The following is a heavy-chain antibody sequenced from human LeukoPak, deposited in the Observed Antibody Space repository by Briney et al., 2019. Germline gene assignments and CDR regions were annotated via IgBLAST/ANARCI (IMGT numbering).Heavy chain of an antibody. V-gene: IGHV3-23*01. J-gene: IGHJ6*03. CDR3: AKDTTAWWYHRAYMNV. CDR2: IGGSGDKT. Sequence: EGSLRLSCAASGFTFSSYAMSWVRQAPGGGLEWVSAIGGSGDKTYHADSVKGRFTISRDNSDNRVSLQMDSLGAEDTAVYFCAKDTTAWWYHRAYMNVWGKGTTVTVSS. D-gene: IGHD2-15*01. CDR1: GFTFSSYA.